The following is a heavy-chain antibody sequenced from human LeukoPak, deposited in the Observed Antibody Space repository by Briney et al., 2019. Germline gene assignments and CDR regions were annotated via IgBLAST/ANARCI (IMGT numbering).Heavy chain of an antibody. Sequence: PSGTLSLTCTVSGGSLSSYYWSWIRQPPGKGLEWVGFIYYIGSTNYNPSLRSRVTMSVDTSKNQFSLKLISVTAADTAVYYCARVPPGPNVYHGLDVWGQGTTVTVFS. CDR2: IYYIGST. V-gene: IGHV4-59*01. J-gene: IGHJ6*02. D-gene: IGHD1-1*01. CDR3: ARVPPGPNVYHGLDV. CDR1: GGSLSSYY.